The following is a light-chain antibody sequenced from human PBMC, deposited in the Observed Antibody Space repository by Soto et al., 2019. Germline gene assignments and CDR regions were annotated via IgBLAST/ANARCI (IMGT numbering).Light chain of an antibody. V-gene: IGKV3-20*01. CDR3: QHYRTS. J-gene: IGKJ4*01. Sequence: EIVLTQSPGTLSLSPGERATLSFRASQSVSSSYLAWYQQKPGQAPRQLIYGASSRATGIPDRFSGSGSGTDFTLTITRLEPEDFAVYYCQHYRTSFGGGTRVEIK. CDR1: QSVSSSY. CDR2: GAS.